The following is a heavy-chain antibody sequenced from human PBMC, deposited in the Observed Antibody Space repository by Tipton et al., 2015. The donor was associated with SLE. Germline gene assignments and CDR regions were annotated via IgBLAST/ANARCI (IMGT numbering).Heavy chain of an antibody. CDR3: ARGWSEVRASPSPYGY. CDR1: GGTFSSYA. J-gene: IGHJ4*02. D-gene: IGHD1-26*01. CDR2: IIPIFGKA. V-gene: IGHV1-69*05. Sequence: QLVQSGAEVKKPGSSVKVSCKASGGTFSSYAISWVRQAPGQGLEWMGGIIPIFGKANYAQEFQGRVTITTDESTSTAYMELSSLRSEDTAVCYCARGWSEVRASPSPYGYWGQGTLVTVSS.